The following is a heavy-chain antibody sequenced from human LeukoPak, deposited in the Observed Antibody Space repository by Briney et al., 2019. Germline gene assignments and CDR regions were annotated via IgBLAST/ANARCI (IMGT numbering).Heavy chain of an antibody. Sequence: PGGSLRLSCAASGVTVSTNYMNWVRQAPGKGLEWVSMIYSGGSTSYADSVKGRFTISRDNPKNTLYLQMNSLRAEDTAVYYCARRPYSKYDFYYGMDVWGQGTTVTVSS. D-gene: IGHD4-11*01. CDR3: ARRPYSKYDFYYGMDV. V-gene: IGHV3-66*01. CDR2: IYSGGST. J-gene: IGHJ6*02. CDR1: GVTVSTNY.